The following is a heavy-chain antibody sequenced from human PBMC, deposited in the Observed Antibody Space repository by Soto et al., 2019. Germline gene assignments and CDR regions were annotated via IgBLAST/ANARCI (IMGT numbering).Heavy chain of an antibody. D-gene: IGHD3-22*01. CDR1: GFAFDDYA. J-gene: IGHJ6*02. CDR3: AKEMYYYDGSGYYYYYNMDV. Sequence: SLKISCAASGFAFDDYAMHCVRQAPGKGLEWVSGMSWNSGSIGYADSVKGRFTISRDNAKNSLYLQMNSLRPEDTALYYCAKEMYYYDGSGYYYYYNMDVWGQGTTVTVSS. V-gene: IGHV3-9*01. CDR2: MSWNSGSI.